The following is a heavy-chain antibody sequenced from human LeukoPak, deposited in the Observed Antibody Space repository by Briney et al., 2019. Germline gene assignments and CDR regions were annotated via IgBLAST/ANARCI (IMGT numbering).Heavy chain of an antibody. CDR2: IWYDGSNK. J-gene: IGHJ5*02. CDR3: ARSNYDFWSGPPLYNWFDP. Sequence: PGGSLRLSCAASGFTFDDYAMHWVRQAPGKGLEWVAVIWYDGSNKYYADSVKGRFTISRDNSKNTLYLQMNSLRAEDTAVYYCARSNYDFWSGPPLYNWFDPWGQGTLVTVSS. V-gene: IGHV3-33*08. D-gene: IGHD3-3*01. CDR1: GFTFDDYA.